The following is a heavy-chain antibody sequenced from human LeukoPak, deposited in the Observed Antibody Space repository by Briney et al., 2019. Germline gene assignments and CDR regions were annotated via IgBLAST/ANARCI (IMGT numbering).Heavy chain of an antibody. D-gene: IGHD4-17*01. CDR3: ARDDSGDYVSYFLH. J-gene: IGHJ1*01. V-gene: IGHV1-18*01. CDR2: ITAYNGET. CDR1: GYSFTNYG. Sequence: PSVNLSFNSSGYSFTNYGISRVRQAPGQGPGWVGGITAYNGETNYSHEAQGRVTMTRDTSKSTAYMELRSLRYDDTAVYYCARDDSGDYVSYFLHWGQGTLVIVSS.